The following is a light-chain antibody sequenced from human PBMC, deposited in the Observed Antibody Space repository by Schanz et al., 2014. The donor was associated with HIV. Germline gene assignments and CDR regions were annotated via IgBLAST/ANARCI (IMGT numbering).Light chain of an antibody. CDR2: DVT. CDR3: NSYSHSNTYV. J-gene: IGLJ1*01. CDR1: SSDVGADNS. Sequence: QSALTQPASVSGSPGQSITTSCTGTSSDVGADNSVSWYQQHPGRAPRLLVYDVTYRPSGVSNRFSGSKSGNTASLTISGLQPEDEADYYCNSYSHSNTYVFGSGTKLTVL. V-gene: IGLV2-14*03.